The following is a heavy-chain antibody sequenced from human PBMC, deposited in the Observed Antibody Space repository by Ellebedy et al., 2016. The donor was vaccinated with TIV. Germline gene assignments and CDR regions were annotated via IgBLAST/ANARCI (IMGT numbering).Heavy chain of an antibody. V-gene: IGHV3-48*01. CDR2: ISSSSRTI. D-gene: IGHD6-13*01. Sequence: GGSLRLSXPASGFTFSSYFMSWVRQAPGKGLEWVSYISSSSRTIYYADSVKGRFTISRDNAKNSLYLQMNSLRAEDTAVYYCAAAAGAGDDAFDIWGQGTMVTVSS. CDR3: AAAAGAGDDAFDI. J-gene: IGHJ3*02. CDR1: GFTFSSYF.